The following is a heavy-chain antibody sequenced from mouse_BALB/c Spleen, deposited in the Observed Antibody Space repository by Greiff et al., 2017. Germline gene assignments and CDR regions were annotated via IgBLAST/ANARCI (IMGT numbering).Heavy chain of an antibody. Sequence: VQLKQSGAELVKPGASVKLSCTASGFNIKDTYMHWVKQRPEKGLEWIGRIDPANGNTKYDPKFQGKATITADTSSNTAYLQLSSLTSEDTAVYYCARDYAFAYWGQGTLVTVSA. J-gene: IGHJ3*01. CDR3: ARDYAFAY. V-gene: IGHV14-3*02. D-gene: IGHD2-4*01. CDR1: GFNIKDTY. CDR2: IDPANGNT.